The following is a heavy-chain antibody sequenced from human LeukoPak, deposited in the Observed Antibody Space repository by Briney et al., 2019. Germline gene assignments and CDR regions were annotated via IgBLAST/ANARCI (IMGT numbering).Heavy chain of an antibody. CDR2: ISSSSSSI. Sequence: GGSLRLSCAASGFTFNSYSMNWVRQAPGKGLDWVSSISSSSSSIYYADSVKGRFTISRDNAKNSLYLQMNSLRAEDTAVYYCARASGDIVETATMGSYWGQGTLVTVPS. J-gene: IGHJ4*02. CDR1: GFTFNSYS. V-gene: IGHV3-21*01. CDR3: ARASGDIVETATMGSY. D-gene: IGHD5-18*01.